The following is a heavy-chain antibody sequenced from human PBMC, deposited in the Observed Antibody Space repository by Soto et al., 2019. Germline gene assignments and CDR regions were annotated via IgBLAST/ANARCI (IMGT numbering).Heavy chain of an antibody. D-gene: IGHD5-18*01. J-gene: IGHJ4*02. CDR3: ARDRAYNCFDY. CDR1: GSTLSSSW. Sequence: PGXSLRLACGASGSTLSSSWLTWFRQAPGKGLEWVANINLDGSERNYVDSVKGRFTISRDNAKNLLYLQMNSLRAEDTAVYYCARDRAYNCFDYWGQGTLVTVSS. V-gene: IGHV3-7*05. CDR2: INLDGSER.